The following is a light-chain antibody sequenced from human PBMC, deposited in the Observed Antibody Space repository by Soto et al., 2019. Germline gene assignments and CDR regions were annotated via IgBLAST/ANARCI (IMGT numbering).Light chain of an antibody. V-gene: IGLV2-14*01. Sequence: QSVLTQPASVSGSPGQSITISCTGTSSDFGGYNYVSWYQQHPGKAPKLMIYDVSNRPSGVSNRFSGSKSGNTASLTISGLQAEDEADYYCSSYTSSSTLVVFGTGIKVTVL. CDR2: DVS. CDR3: SSYTSSSTLVV. J-gene: IGLJ1*01. CDR1: SSDFGGYNY.